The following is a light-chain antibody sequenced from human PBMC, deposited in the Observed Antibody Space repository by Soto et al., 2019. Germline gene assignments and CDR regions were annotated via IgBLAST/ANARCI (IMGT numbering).Light chain of an antibody. Sequence: EIVLTQSPATLSLSPGDRATLSCRASQNIGSDLGWYQQKPDQAPRLLIYDAFNRAPGIPARFSGSGSVIDFTLTISSLEPEEFALYYCQQRNKWPRTFGQGTKVEIK. CDR1: QNIGSD. CDR3: QQRNKWPRT. V-gene: IGKV3-11*01. CDR2: DAF. J-gene: IGKJ1*01.